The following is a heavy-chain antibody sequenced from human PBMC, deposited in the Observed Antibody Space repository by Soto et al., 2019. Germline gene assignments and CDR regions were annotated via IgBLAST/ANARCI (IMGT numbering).Heavy chain of an antibody. V-gene: IGHV4-34*01. D-gene: IGHD3-10*01. CDR1: GGSFSGYY. J-gene: IGHJ6*02. Sequence: QVQLQQWGAGLLKPSETLSLTCAVYGGSFSGYYWSWIRQPPGKGLEWIGEINHSGSTNYNPSLKSRVTISVDPPKNRFSRRLGSVPAGDTAVYYLAGVPLGITRVRGVWGYYGMDVWAKGPRSPSP. CDR3: AGVPLGITRVRGVWGYYGMDV. CDR2: INHSGST.